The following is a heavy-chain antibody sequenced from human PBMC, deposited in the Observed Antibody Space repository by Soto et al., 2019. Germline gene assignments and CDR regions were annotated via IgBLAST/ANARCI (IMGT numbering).Heavy chain of an antibody. Sequence: SENLSVPCPVLYGSVNDGYYLGWVRQAPWKGLEWMGSIFHTGNTYYNPSLESRLNMSVDTSKNQFSLNLRSVTAADTAVYYCAKALVMGVTLTVVVLDAFEICGRGPKVTVS. V-gene: IGHV4-38-2*01. CDR3: AKALVMGVTLTVVVLDAFEI. J-gene: IGHJ3*02. D-gene: IGHD2-21*01. CDR1: YGSVNDGYY. CDR2: IFHTGNT.